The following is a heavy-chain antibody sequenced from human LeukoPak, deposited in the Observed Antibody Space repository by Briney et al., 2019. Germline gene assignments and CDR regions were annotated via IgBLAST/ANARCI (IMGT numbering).Heavy chain of an antibody. Sequence: GASVKVSCKASGYTFTSYYMHWVRQAPGQGLEWMGIINPSGGSTSYAQKFQGRVTITADESTSTAYMELSSLRSEDTAVYYCARDLLPGIAAAGRIPFDYWGQGTLVTVSS. J-gene: IGHJ4*02. CDR3: ARDLLPGIAAAGRIPFDY. CDR1: GYTFTSYY. D-gene: IGHD6-13*01. V-gene: IGHV1-46*01. CDR2: INPSGGST.